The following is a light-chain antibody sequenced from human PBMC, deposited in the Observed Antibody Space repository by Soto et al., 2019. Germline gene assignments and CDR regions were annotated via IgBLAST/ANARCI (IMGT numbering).Light chain of an antibody. CDR1: QDISDY. J-gene: IGKJ4*01. V-gene: IGKV1-16*02. CDR3: HKDDTDPLT. Sequence: DIQLTQSPSSVSASVGDTVTITCRASQDISDYLAWFQQKPGQAPRSLIFAASRLQGGVPSKFSGRGSGTDLTLTITSLQPDDLATYYRHKDDTDPLTFGGGTKVQI. CDR2: AAS.